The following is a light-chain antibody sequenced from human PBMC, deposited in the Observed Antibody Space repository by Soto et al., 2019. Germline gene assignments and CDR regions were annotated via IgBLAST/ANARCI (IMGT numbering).Light chain of an antibody. J-gene: IGLJ1*01. CDR2: EGT. CDR3: CSYAGENTYV. CDR1: GSDVGRYNL. Sequence: QSALTQPASVSGSPGQSITISCTGTGSDVGRYNLVSWYQHHPGKAPKLIIYEGTKRPSGISNRFSGSKSGYTASLTISGLQADDEADYFCCSYAGENTYVFGVGTKLTVL. V-gene: IGLV2-23*01.